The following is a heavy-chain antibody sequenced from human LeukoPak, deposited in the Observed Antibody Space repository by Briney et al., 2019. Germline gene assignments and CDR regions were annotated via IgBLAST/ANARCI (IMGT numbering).Heavy chain of an antibody. CDR2: IFRGGST. CDR1: GFTVSSNF. J-gene: IGHJ3*02. CDR3: ARGTAAARDAFDI. Sequence: PGGSLRLSCAASGFTVSSNFLSWVRQAPGKGLEWVSAIFRGGSTYYAESVKGRLTISRDNSKNTLYLQMGSLRAEDMAVYYCARGTAAARDAFDIWGQGTMVTVSS. D-gene: IGHD6-13*01. V-gene: IGHV3-66*01.